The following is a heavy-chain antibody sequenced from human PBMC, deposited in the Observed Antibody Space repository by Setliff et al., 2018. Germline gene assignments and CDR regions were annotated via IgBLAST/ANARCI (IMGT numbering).Heavy chain of an antibody. Sequence: PSETLSLTCTVSGGSISSSYYYWGWIRQPPGKGLAWIGSFYYSGSTYYNPSLKSRVTISVDTSKNQFSLKLSSVTAADTAVYYCARDTEDSSGGYGFDIWVQGTMVTVSS. V-gene: IGHV4-39*07. J-gene: IGHJ3*02. D-gene: IGHD3-22*01. CDR1: GGSISSSYYY. CDR3: ARDTEDSSGGYGFDI. CDR2: FYYSGST.